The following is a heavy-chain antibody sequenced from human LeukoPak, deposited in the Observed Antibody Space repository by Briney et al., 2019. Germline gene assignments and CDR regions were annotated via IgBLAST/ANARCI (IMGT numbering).Heavy chain of an antibody. D-gene: IGHD1-1*01. J-gene: IGHJ4*02. V-gene: IGHV1-2*02. CDR3: ARVLFNSCYDY. CDR1: GSTFTGAY. CDR2: INPNSGET. Sequence: ASVKVSCKPSGSTFTGAYMHRVRQAPGQGLEWMGWINPNSGETKFAQKFQGRVTMTRDTSISTVYMDLGGLRSDDTAVYYCARVLFNSCYDYWGQGSLVTVSS.